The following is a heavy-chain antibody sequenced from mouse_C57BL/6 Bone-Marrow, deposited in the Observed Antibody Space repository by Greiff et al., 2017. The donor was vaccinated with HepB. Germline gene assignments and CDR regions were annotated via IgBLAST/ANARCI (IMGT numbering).Heavy chain of an antibody. CDR1: GYAFTNYL. V-gene: IGHV1-54*01. D-gene: IGHD2-3*01. CDR3: ARGGWLLRYWYFDV. Sequence: QVQLQQSGAELVRPGTSVKVSCKASGYAFTNYLIEWVKQRPGQGLEWIGVINPGSGGTNYNEKFKGKATLTADKSSSPAYMQLSSLTSEDSAVYFCARGGWLLRYWYFDVWGTGTTVTVSS. J-gene: IGHJ1*03. CDR2: INPGSGGT.